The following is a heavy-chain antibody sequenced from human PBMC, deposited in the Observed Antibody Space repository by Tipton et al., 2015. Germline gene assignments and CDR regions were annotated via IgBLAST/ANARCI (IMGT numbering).Heavy chain of an antibody. CDR2: IPYSGRI. CDR3: ARDLEHGMDV. CDR1: GAFINSYY. D-gene: IGHD5-24*01. Sequence: TLSLTCTVSGAFINSYYWSWIRQPPGKGLEWVGYIPYSGRINYNPSLKRRVTISLDTSKNQFSLTLSSVTAADTAVYYCARDLEHGMDVWGQGTTVTVTS. J-gene: IGHJ6*02. V-gene: IGHV4-59*01.